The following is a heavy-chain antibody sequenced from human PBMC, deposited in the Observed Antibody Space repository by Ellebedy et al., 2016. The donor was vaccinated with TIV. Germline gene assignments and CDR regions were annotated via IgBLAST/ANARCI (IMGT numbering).Heavy chain of an antibody. J-gene: IGHJ4*02. V-gene: IGHV1-24*01. Sequence: AASVKVSCKVSGYTLTELSMHWVRQAPGKGLEWMGGFDPEDDETIYAQKFQSRVTMTEDTSTDTAYMDLSSLRSEDTAVYYCATVFDGYRGLDYWGQGTLVTVSS. CDR3: ATVFDGYRGLDY. CDR2: FDPEDDET. CDR1: GYTLTELS. D-gene: IGHD5-24*01.